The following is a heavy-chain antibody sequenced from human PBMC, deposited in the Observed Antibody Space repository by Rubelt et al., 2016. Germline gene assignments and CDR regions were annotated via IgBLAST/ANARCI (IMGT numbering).Heavy chain of an antibody. CDR1: GFTFSNYR. CDR2: ISSTSSYI. CDR3: ARTSSSSCDY. Sequence: GGGLVKPGGSLRLSCAASGFTFSNYRMTWVRQAPGKGLEWVSSISSTSSYIYCADSVKGRFTISRDNAKNSLYLQMNSLRDDDTAVYYCARTSSSSCDYWGQGTLVTVSS. V-gene: IGHV3-21*01. D-gene: IGHD6-6*01. J-gene: IGHJ4*02.